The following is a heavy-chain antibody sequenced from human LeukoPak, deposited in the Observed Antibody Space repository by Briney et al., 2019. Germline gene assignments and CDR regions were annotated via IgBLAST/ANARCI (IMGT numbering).Heavy chain of an antibody. CDR1: GGSISSSNW. CDR2: IYHSGST. J-gene: IGHJ6*03. CDR3: ARGLSPDKVVPAAIKLRSYYYMDV. V-gene: IGHV4-4*02. Sequence: SETLSLTCAVSGGSISSSNWWSWVRQPPGKGLEWIGEIYHSGSTNYDPSLKSRVTISVDKSKNQFSLKLSSVTAADTAVYYCARGLSPDKVVPAAIKLRSYYYMDVWGTGTTVTVSS. D-gene: IGHD2-2*02.